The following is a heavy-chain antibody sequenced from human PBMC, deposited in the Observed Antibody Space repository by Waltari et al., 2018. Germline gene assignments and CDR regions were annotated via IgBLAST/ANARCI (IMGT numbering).Heavy chain of an antibody. CDR2: IDYSGST. Sequence: QLQLQESGPGLVKPSETLSLTCTVSGGSISSSSYYWGWIRQPPGKGLEWIGSIDYSGSTYYNPSLKSRVTISVDTSKNQFSLKLSSVTAADTAVYYCARRARENAFDIWGQGTMVTVSS. J-gene: IGHJ3*02. D-gene: IGHD5-12*01. CDR1: GGSISSSSYY. CDR3: ARRARENAFDI. V-gene: IGHV4-39*01.